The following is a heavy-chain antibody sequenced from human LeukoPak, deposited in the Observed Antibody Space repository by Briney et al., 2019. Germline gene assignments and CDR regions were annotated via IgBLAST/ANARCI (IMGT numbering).Heavy chain of an antibody. CDR1: GFTFDDYA. V-gene: IGHV3-9*01. CDR3: AKDMGFYDILTGYYSTNFVSYMDV. Sequence: GGSLRLSCAASGFTFDDYAMHWVRQAPGKGLEWVSGISWNSAGIGYADSVKGRFTISRDNAKNSLYLQMNSLRAEDTALYYCAKDMGFYDILTGYYSTNFVSYMDVWGKGTTVTISS. D-gene: IGHD3-9*01. J-gene: IGHJ6*03. CDR2: ISWNSAGI.